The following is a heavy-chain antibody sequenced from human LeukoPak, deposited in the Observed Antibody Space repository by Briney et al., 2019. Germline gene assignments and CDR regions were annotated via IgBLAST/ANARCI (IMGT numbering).Heavy chain of an antibody. J-gene: IGHJ4*02. D-gene: IGHD4-11*01. CDR1: GYTFNGYY. CDR2: INPNSGGT. V-gene: IGHV1-2*02. CDR3: ARWMTTVITPDY. Sequence: ASVKVSCKASGYTFNGYYLHWVRQAPGQGLEWMGWINPNSGGTNYAQKFQGRVTMTRDTSISTAYMELSRLRSDDTAVYYCARWMTTVITPDYWGQGTLVTVYS.